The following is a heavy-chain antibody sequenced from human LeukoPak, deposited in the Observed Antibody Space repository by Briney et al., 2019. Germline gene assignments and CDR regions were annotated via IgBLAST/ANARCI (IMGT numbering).Heavy chain of an antibody. CDR3: ARHVRYSYWFDP. V-gene: IGHV4-34*01. J-gene: IGHJ5*02. D-gene: IGHD5-18*01. CDR1: GFTFSDYY. Sequence: GSLRLSCAASGFTFSDYYMGWIRQSPGKGLEWSGEINHTGTTNYNPSLKSRVTISVDTSKNQFSLKLSSVTAADTAVYYCARHVRYSYWFDPWGQGTLVTVSS. CDR2: INHTGTT.